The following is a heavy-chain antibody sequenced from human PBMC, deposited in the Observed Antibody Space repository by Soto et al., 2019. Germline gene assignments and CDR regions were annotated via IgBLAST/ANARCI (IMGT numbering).Heavy chain of an antibody. CDR1: GDSISSYF. V-gene: IGHV4-59*01. CDR2: VYHSGST. J-gene: IGHJ6*02. CDR3: ARTYSSSYSRYPVYYGMDV. Sequence: SETLSLTCTVPGDSISSYFWSWIRQPPGKGLEWIGCVYHSGSTNYSPSLKRRVSISVDTSKNQFSLRLTSVTAADTAVYYCARTYSSSYSRYPVYYGMDVWGQGTTVTVSS. D-gene: IGHD3-22*01.